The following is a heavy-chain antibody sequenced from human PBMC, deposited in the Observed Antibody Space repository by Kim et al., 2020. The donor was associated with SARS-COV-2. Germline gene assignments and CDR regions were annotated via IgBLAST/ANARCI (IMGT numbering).Heavy chain of an antibody. D-gene: IGHD3-9*01. Sequence: SETLSLTCTVSGGSISSYDYYWSWIRQPPGQGLEWIGYIYFSGSTYYNPSLKRRVTISVDTSKNQFSLKLSSVTAADTAVYYCATDKRAFYDTLIGYPNPRYHYYGMDVWGQGTTVTVAS. CDR3: ATDKRAFYDTLIGYPNPRYHYYGMDV. J-gene: IGHJ6*02. CDR2: IYFSGST. CDR1: GGSISSYDYY. V-gene: IGHV4-30-4*01.